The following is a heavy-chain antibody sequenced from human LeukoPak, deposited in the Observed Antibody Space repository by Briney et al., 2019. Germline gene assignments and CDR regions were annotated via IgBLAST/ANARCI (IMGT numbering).Heavy chain of an antibody. D-gene: IGHD3-22*01. CDR2: IYSTGST. CDR1: GGSISSYY. J-gene: IGHJ4*02. Sequence: SETLSLTCTVSGGSISSYYWTWIRQPAGMGLEWIGRIYSTGSTNYNPSLKSRVTMSVDTSKNKFSLKLTSVTAADTAVYYCAREAILVAAPWFNYWGQGTLVTVPS. CDR3: AREAILVAAPWFNY. V-gene: IGHV4-4*07.